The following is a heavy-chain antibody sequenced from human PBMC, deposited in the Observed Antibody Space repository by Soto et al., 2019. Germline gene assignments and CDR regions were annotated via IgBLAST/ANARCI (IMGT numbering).Heavy chain of an antibody. D-gene: IGHD3-10*01. CDR1: GYTFTSYG. V-gene: IGHV1-18*01. CDR3: ARGRTRFFGSGSYYSQANDY. J-gene: IGHJ4*02. CDR2: ISAYNGNT. Sequence: ASVKVSCKASGYTFTSYGISWVRQAPGQGLEWMGWISAYNGNTNYAQKLQGRVTMTTDTSTSTAYMELRSLRSDDTAVYYCARGRTRFFGSGSYYSQANDYWGQGTLVTVSS.